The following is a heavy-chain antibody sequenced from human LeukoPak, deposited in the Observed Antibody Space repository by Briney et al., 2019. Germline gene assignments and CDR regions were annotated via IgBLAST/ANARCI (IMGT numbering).Heavy chain of an antibody. Sequence: GGSLRLSCADSGFTFSSYWMGWVRQAPGKGLEWVANIGDDGSDKYDMDSVKGRFTISRDNAKKSLYLQMNSLRAEDTALYYCARMTAGRAFDIWGQGTMVSVSS. CDR2: IGDDGSDK. J-gene: IGHJ3*02. V-gene: IGHV3-7*01. D-gene: IGHD1-26*01. CDR3: ARMTAGRAFDI. CDR1: GFTFSSYW.